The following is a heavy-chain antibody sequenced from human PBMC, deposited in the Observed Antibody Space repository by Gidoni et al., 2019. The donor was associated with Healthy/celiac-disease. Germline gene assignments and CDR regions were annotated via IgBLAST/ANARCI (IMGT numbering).Heavy chain of an antibody. J-gene: IGHJ6*04. CDR3: AHSVGSGRYYYYYGMDV. Sequence: QVQLVQSGAAVNKPGASVKVSCKASGYTFTGSYIHWVRQDPGQGLEWNGWINPNSGGTNYAHKCQGRVTMTRDTSISTAYMELSRLRSEETAVYYCAHSVGSGRYYYYYGMDVWGKGTTVTVSS. CDR1: GYTFTGSY. D-gene: IGHD6-19*01. CDR2: INPNSGGT. V-gene: IGHV1-2*07.